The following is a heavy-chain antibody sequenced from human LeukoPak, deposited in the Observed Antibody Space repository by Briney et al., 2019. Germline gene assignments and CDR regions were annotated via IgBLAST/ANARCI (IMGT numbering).Heavy chain of an antibody. CDR1: GFTFSSYA. Sequence: GRSLRLSCAASGFTFSSYAMHWVRQAPGKGLEWVAVISYDGSNKYYADSVKGRFTISRDNSKNTLYLQMNSLRAEDTAVYYCAKDYSSSNSWGQGTLVTVSS. D-gene: IGHD6-6*01. CDR2: ISYDGSNK. J-gene: IGHJ4*02. CDR3: AKDYSSSNS. V-gene: IGHV3-30*07.